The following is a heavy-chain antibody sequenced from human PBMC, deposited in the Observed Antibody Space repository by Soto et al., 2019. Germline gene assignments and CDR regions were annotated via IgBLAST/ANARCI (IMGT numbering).Heavy chain of an antibody. CDR2: TIPILGIA. CDR3: ATPTRGDCSGGSCYRYYFDY. CDR1: GGTFSSYT. J-gene: IGHJ4*02. Sequence: QVQLVQSGAEVKKPGSSVKVSCKASGGTFSSYTISWVRQAPGQGLEWMGRTIPILGIANYAQKFQGRVTITADKSTSTAYMELSSLRSEDTAVYYCATPTRGDCSGGSCYRYYFDYWGQGTLVTVSS. V-gene: IGHV1-69*02. D-gene: IGHD2-15*01.